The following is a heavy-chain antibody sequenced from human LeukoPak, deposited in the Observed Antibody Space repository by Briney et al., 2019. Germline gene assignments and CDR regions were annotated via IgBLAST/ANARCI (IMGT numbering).Heavy chain of an antibody. CDR3: ARVDGKYCSGGSCYSTTFDY. V-gene: IGHV6-1*01. J-gene: IGHJ4*02. CDR2: TYYRSKWYN. Sequence: SQTLSLTCAISGDSVSSNSAAWNWIRQSPSRGLEWLGRTYYRSKWYNDYAVSVKSRITINPDTSKNQFSLQLNSVTPEDTAVYYFARVDGKYCSGGSCYSTTFDYWGQGTLVTVSS. D-gene: IGHD2-15*01. CDR1: GDSVSSNSAA.